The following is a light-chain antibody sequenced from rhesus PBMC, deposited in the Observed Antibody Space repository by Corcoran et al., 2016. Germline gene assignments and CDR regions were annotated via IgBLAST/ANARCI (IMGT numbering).Light chain of an antibody. CDR3: HQYNNWKT. J-gene: IGKJ1*01. CDR1: QSVSSN. CDR2: YAS. V-gene: IGKV3-35*01. Sequence: EIVMTQSPATLSLSPGERATLSCRASQSVSSNLAWYQQKPGQAPRLRTYYASNTPTGIPDGFSGLGSGTDFPLTIRSLEPEDVVIFYCHQYNNWKTFGQETKVEIK.